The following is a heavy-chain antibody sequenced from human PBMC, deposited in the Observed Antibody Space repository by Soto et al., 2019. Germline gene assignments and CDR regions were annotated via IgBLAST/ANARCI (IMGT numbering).Heavy chain of an antibody. J-gene: IGHJ4*02. CDR2: ISSSSSYI. V-gene: IGHV3-21*01. CDR3: ARVSAEGRCSTTSCYPLDY. D-gene: IGHD2-2*01. CDR1: GFAFSTTT. Sequence: GGSLRLSCAASGFAFSTTTMNWVRQAPGKGLERVSSISSSSSYIFYADSVKGRFTISRDNAKNSLYLQMNSLRAEDTAVYYCARVSAEGRCSTTSCYPLDYWGQGTLVTVSS.